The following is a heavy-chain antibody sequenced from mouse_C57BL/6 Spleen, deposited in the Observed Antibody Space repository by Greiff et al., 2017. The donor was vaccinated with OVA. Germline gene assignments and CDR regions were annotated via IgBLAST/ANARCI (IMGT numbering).Heavy chain of an antibody. CDR1: GYTFTSYW. CDR3: AGGGIGYGNFYAVDC. V-gene: IGHV1-69*01. D-gene: IGHD2-1*01. Sequence: VQLQQPGAELVMPGASVKLSCKASGYTFTSYWMHWVKQRPGQGLEWIGEIDPSDSYTNYNQKFKGKSTLTVDKSSSTAYMQLSSLTSEDSAVYYCAGGGIGYGNFYAVDCWGQGTSVTVAS. CDR2: IDPSDSYT. J-gene: IGHJ4*01.